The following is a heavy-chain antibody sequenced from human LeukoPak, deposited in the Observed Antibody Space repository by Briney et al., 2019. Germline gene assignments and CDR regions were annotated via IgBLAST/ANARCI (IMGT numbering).Heavy chain of an antibody. V-gene: IGHV3-11*01. Sequence: GGSLRLSCAASGFTFSDYYMSWIRQAPGKGLEWVSYISSSGSTIYYADSVKGRFTISRDNAKNSLYLQMNSLRAEDTAVYYCAKIPNIAAAGPFDYWGQGTLVTVSS. CDR2: ISSSGSTI. D-gene: IGHD6-13*01. CDR3: AKIPNIAAAGPFDY. J-gene: IGHJ4*02. CDR1: GFTFSDYY.